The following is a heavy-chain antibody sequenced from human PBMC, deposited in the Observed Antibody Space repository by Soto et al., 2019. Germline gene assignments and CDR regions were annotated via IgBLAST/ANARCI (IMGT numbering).Heavy chain of an antibody. V-gene: IGHV4-30-4*01. CDR2: IYYSGST. CDR1: GGSISSGDYY. J-gene: IGHJ3*02. D-gene: IGHD2-15*01. CDR3: ARDGTPIVVVAATDAFDI. Sequence: SETLSLTCTVSGGSISSGDYYWSWIRQPPGKGLEWIGYIYYSGSTYYNPSLKSRVTISVDTSKNQFSLKLSSVTAADTAVYYCARDGTPIVVVAATDAFDIWGQGTMVTV.